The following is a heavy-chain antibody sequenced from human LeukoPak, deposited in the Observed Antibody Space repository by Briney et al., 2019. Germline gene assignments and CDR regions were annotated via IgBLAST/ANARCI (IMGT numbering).Heavy chain of an antibody. Sequence: GGSLRLSCAASGFTFSSYAMSWVRQAPGKGLEWVSAISGSGDSTYYGDSVKGRFTISRDNSKNTLYLQMNSLRAEDTAVYYCAKTRPLDSSSWSHGDYWGQGTLVAVSS. D-gene: IGHD6-13*01. CDR2: ISGSGDST. CDR1: GFTFSSYA. CDR3: AKTRPLDSSSWSHGDY. J-gene: IGHJ4*02. V-gene: IGHV3-23*01.